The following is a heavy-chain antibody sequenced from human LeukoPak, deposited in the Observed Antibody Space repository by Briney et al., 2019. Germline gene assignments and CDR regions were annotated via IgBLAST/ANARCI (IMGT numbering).Heavy chain of an antibody. J-gene: IGHJ4*02. V-gene: IGHV4-34*01. Sequence: SETLSLTCAVYGGSFSGYYWSWIRQPPGKGLGWIGEINHSGSTNYNPSLKSRVTISVDTSKNQFSLKLSSVTAVDTAVYYCARKRTLKLGSWGRPGGLDYWGQGTLVTVSS. D-gene: IGHD3-16*01. CDR3: ARKRTLKLGSWGRPGGLDY. CDR2: INHSGST. CDR1: GGSFSGYY.